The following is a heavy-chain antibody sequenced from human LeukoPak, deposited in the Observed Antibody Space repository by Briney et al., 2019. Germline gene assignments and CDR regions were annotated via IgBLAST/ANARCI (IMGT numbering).Heavy chain of an antibody. CDR2: ISGSGSNT. J-gene: IGHJ4*02. CDR1: GFTFSSYA. D-gene: IGHD1-1*01. Sequence: TGGSLRLSCAASGFTFSSYAMSWVRQAPGKGLEWVSAISGSGSNTFYADSVKGRFTISRDNAKNSLYLQMNSLRAEDTAVYYCARGATTRFDYWGQGTLVTVSS. CDR3: ARGATTRFDY. V-gene: IGHV3-23*01.